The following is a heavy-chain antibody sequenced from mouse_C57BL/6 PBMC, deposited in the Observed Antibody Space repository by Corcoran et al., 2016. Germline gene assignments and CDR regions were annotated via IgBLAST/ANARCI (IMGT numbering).Heavy chain of an antibody. V-gene: IGHV1-26*01. CDR3: ARGGYYWYFDV. CDR2: INPNNGGT. CDR1: EYTFTDYY. Sequence: EVQLQQSGPELVKPGASVKISCKASEYTFTDYYMNWVKQSHGKSLEWIGDINPNNGGTSYNQKFKGKATLTVDKSSSTAYMELRSLTSEDSAVYYCARGGYYWYFDVWGTGTTVTVSS. D-gene: IGHD1-1*02. J-gene: IGHJ1*03.